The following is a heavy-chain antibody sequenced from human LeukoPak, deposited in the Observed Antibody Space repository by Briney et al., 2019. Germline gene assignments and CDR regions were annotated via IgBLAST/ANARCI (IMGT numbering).Heavy chain of an antibody. V-gene: IGHV1-2*02. CDR3: ARDSRNDRSQEFDP. D-gene: IGHD1-1*01. CDR2: INPNSGGT. Sequence: ASVKVSCKASGYTFTGYYMHWVRQAPGQGLEWMGWINPNSGGTNYAQKFQGRVTMTRDTSISTAYMEPSRLRSDDTAVYYCARDSRNDRSQEFDPWGQGTLVTVSS. CDR1: GYTFTGYY. J-gene: IGHJ5*02.